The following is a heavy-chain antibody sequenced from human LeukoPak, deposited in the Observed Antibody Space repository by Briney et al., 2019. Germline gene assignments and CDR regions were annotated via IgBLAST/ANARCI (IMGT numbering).Heavy chain of an antibody. J-gene: IGHJ3*01. CDR2: ISGSGSTK. V-gene: IGHV3-11*04. D-gene: IGHD2-8*01. Sequence: PGGSLRLSCAASGFTFSDFFMTWIRQAPGKGLEWVSYISGSGSTKFYAESVKGRFTISRDNAKDSLYLQMSSLRLEDTALYYCARAPATYAVSPGAFDVWGHGTMVTVSS. CDR1: GFTFSDFF. CDR3: ARAPATYAVSPGAFDV.